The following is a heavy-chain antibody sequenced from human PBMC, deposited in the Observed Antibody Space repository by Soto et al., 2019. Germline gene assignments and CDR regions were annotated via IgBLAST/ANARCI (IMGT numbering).Heavy chain of an antibody. CDR1: CGSISSYY. V-gene: IGHV4-4*07. Sequence: PSETLSLTCPVSCGSISSYYWSWIRQPAGKGLEWIWRIFTSWSPNYNPSPKSRVTMSVDTSKNQFSLKLSSVTAAATAVSYCGRDLVGMYYYYNGMDVWGQGPTVTVSS. CDR3: GRDLVGMYYYYNGMDV. D-gene: IGHD1-1*01. CDR2: IFTSWSP. J-gene: IGHJ6*02.